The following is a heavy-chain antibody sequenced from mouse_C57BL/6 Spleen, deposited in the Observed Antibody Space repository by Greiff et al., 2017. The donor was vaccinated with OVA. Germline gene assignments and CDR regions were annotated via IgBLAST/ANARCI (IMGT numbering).Heavy chain of an antibody. J-gene: IGHJ3*01. CDR2: INYDGSST. CDR3: ASYYDYDGFAY. V-gene: IGHV5-16*01. CDR1: GFTFSDYY. Sequence: EVQVVESEGGLVQPGSSMKLSCTASGFTFSDYYMAWVRQVPEKGLEWVANINYDGSSTYYLDSLKSRFIISRDNAKNILYLQMSSLKSEDTATYYCASYYDYDGFAYWGQGTLVTVSA. D-gene: IGHD2-4*01.